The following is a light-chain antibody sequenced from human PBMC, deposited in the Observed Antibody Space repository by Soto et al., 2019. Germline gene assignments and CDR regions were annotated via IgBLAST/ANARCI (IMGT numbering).Light chain of an antibody. CDR2: DVS. V-gene: IGLV2-14*01. J-gene: IGLJ1*01. Sequence: QLVLTQPASVSGSPGQSITISCTGTSSDVGGYNYVSWYQQHPGKAPKLMIYDVSNRPSGVSNRFSGSKSGNTASLTISGLQAEDEADYYCASYTTTFSDVFGSGTKVTVL. CDR1: SSDVGGYNY. CDR3: ASYTTTFSDV.